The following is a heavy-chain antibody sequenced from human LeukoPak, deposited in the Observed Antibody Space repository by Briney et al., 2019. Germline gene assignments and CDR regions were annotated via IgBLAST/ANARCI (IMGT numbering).Heavy chain of an antibody. V-gene: IGHV4-34*01. J-gene: IGHJ5*02. CDR2: INYGGST. D-gene: IGHD3-9*01. CDR3: ARHFFDWFRMKWFDP. CDR1: GGSLSAYY. Sequence: SETLSLTCAVYGGSLSAYYWTWIRQPPGKGLEWIGEINYGGSTNYNPSLKSRVTISIDTSKNQFSLKLSSVTAADTAVYYCARHFFDWFRMKWFDPWGQGTLVTVSS.